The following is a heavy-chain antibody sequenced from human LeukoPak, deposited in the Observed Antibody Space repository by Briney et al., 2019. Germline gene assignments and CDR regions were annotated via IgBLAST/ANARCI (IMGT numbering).Heavy chain of an antibody. J-gene: IGHJ4*02. V-gene: IGHV3-23*01. CDR2: ITYSGDNT. CDR3: AKDRLPTAMFSYVY. D-gene: IGHD2-2*01. Sequence: GGSLRLSCAASGFTVGSHAMTWVRQAPGKGLEWVSGITYSGDNTYYAGSVKGRFTISRDNSRNTLFLQMDSLRAEDTAVYYCAKDRLPTAMFSYVYWGEGTLVTVSS. CDR1: GFTVGSHA.